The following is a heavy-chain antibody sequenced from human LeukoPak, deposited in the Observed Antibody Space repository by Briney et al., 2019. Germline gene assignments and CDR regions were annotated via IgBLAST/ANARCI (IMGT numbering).Heavy chain of an antibody. CDR3: ARSGYSSGWYSEGIGY. Sequence: PGGSLRLSCAASGFTFSSYSMNWVRQAPGKGLEWVSSISSSSSYIYYADSVKGRFTIPRDNAKNSLYLQMNSLRAEDTAVYYCARSGYSSGWYSEGIGYWGQGTLVTVSS. D-gene: IGHD6-19*01. CDR1: GFTFSSYS. J-gene: IGHJ4*02. V-gene: IGHV3-21*01. CDR2: ISSSSSYI.